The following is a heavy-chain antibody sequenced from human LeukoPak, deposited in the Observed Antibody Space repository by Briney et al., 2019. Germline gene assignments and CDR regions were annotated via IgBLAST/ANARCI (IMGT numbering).Heavy chain of an antibody. CDR2: IYYSGST. V-gene: IGHV4-61*08. CDR1: GGSISSGGYY. D-gene: IGHD4/OR15-4a*01. J-gene: IGHJ4*02. CDR3: ARDSANLYYFDY. Sequence: SETLSLTCTVSGGSISSGGYYWSWIRQPPGKGLEWIGYIYYSGSTNYNPSLKSRVTISVDTSKNQFSLKLSSVTAADTAVYYCARDSANLYYFDYWGQGTLVTVSS.